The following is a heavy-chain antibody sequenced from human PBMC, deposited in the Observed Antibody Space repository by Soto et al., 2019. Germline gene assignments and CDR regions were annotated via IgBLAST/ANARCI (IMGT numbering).Heavy chain of an antibody. V-gene: IGHV3-23*01. D-gene: IGHD3-3*01. CDR2: XXXXXGXX. CDR1: GFSFGSYA. CDR3: ARWSYLDY. J-gene: IGHJ4*02. Sequence: GGSLRLSCAASGFSFGSYALSWVRQAPGKGXXWVXTXXXXXGXXXYADSVKGRFSISRDTSQSNLYLQMNRLRADDTAMYYCARWSYLDYWGQGTRVTVSS.